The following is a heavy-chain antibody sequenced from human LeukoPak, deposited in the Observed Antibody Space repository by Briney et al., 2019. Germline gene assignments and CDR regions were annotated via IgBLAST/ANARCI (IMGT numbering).Heavy chain of an antibody. V-gene: IGHV3-23*01. CDR1: GFTFSSYV. CDR3: AKGGDIVVVVAYFDY. J-gene: IGHJ4*02. Sequence: GGSLRLSCAASGFTFSSYVMSWVRQAPGKGLEWVSTISGSGGSTYYADSVKGRFTISRDNSKSTLYLQMNSLRAEDTAVYYCAKGGDIVVVVAYFDYWGQGTLVTVSS. D-gene: IGHD2-15*01. CDR2: ISGSGGST.